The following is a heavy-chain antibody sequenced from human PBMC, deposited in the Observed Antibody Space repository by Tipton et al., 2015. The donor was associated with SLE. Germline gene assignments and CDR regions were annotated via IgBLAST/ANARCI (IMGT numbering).Heavy chain of an antibody. V-gene: IGHV4-59*11. J-gene: IGHJ5*02. CDR2: IYHTGST. D-gene: IGHD6-6*01. Sequence: TLSLTCTVSGGSISSHYWGWLRQSPGKGLEWIGYIYHTGSTNYNPSLESRVTISLDTSKNQFSLSLSSVTAADTAVYYCARDAFDVWAARGFDPWGQGTLVTVFS. CDR3: ARDAFDVWAARGFDP. CDR1: GGSISSHY.